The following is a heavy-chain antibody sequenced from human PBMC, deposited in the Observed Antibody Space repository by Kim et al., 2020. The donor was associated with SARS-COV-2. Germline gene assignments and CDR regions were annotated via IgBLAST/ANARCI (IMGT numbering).Heavy chain of an antibody. J-gene: IGHJ2*01. CDR2: IGTAGDT. Sequence: GGSLRLSCAASGFTFSSYDMHWVRQATGKGLEWVSAIGTAGDTYYPGSVKGRFTISRENAKNSLYLQMNSLRAGDTAVYYCARVCSSTSCYPHWYFDLWGRGTLVTVSS. D-gene: IGHD2-2*01. V-gene: IGHV3-13*04. CDR1: GFTFSSYD. CDR3: ARVCSSTSCYPHWYFDL.